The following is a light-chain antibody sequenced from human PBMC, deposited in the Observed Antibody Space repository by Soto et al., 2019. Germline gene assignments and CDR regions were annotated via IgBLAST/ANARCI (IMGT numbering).Light chain of an antibody. J-gene: IGKJ5*01. CDR2: GAS. Sequence: EIVFTQSPGTLSLSPGERATLSCWASQNVLSNYLAWYQQKPGQAPRLLIYGASTRATGIPARFSGSGSGTEFTLTISSLQSEDFAVYYCQQYNNWPLTFGQGTRLE. CDR3: QQYNNWPLT. CDR1: QNVLSNY. V-gene: IGKV3-15*01.